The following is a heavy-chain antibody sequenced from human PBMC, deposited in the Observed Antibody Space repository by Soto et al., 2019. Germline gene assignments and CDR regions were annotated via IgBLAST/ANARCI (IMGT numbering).Heavy chain of an antibody. V-gene: IGHV1-18*01. CDR1: GYTFTSYG. J-gene: IGHJ6*02. CDR3: ARDLVRYCSSTSCRRYYGMDV. CDR2: ISAYNGNT. Sequence: ASVKVSCKASGYTFTSYGISWVRQAPGQGLEWMGWISAYNGNTNYAQKLQGRVTMTTDTSTSTAYMELRSLRSDDTAVYYCARDLVRYCSSTSCRRYYGMDVWGQGTTVTAP. D-gene: IGHD2-2*01.